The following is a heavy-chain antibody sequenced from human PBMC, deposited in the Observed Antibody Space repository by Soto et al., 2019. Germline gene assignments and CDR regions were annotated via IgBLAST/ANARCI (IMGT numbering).Heavy chain of an antibody. CDR2: INPNSGGT. Sequence: QVQLVQSGADVKKPGASVKVSCKASGYTFAGYYMHWVRQAPGQGLEWMGWINPNSGGTNYAQKFQGRVTMTRDTSISTAYMEVNRLISDDTAVYYCARGPYSGSSTSLPYYSAMDVWGQGTTVTVSS. D-gene: IGHD1-26*01. CDR3: ARGPYSGSSTSLPYYSAMDV. V-gene: IGHV1-2*02. J-gene: IGHJ6*02. CDR1: GYTFAGYY.